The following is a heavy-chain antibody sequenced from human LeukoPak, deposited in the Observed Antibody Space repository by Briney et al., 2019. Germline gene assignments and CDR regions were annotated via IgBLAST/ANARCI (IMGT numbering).Heavy chain of an antibody. Sequence: PSETLSLTCSVSGGSVSGTNYYWAWIRQPPEKGLEWIGTIYYSGSTYYNVSLKSRVTISVDTSKNQFSLNLSSVTAADTAVCYCARDRMVQGVSQAFDIWGQGTMVTVSS. D-gene: IGHD3-10*01. CDR2: IYYSGST. J-gene: IGHJ3*02. CDR3: ARDRMVQGVSQAFDI. V-gene: IGHV4-39*07. CDR1: GGSVSGTNYY.